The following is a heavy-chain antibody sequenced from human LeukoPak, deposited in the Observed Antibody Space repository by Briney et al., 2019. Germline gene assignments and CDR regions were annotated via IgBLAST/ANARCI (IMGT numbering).Heavy chain of an antibody. CDR2: IYSGGST. J-gene: IGHJ4*02. CDR1: GFTFSDYY. D-gene: IGHD1-26*01. V-gene: IGHV3-53*01. Sequence: GGSLRLSCAASGFTFSDYYMSWIRQAPGKGLEWVSVIYSGGSTYYADSVKGRFTISRDNSKNTLYLQMNSLRAEDTAVYYCAKAFGGSYPFDYWGQGTLVTVSS. CDR3: AKAFGGSYPFDY.